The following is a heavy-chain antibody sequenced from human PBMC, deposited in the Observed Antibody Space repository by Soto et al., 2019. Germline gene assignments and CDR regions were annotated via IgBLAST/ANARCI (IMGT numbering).Heavy chain of an antibody. Sequence: SETLSLTCAVYGGSFSGYYWSWIRQPPGKGLEWIGEINHSGSTNYNPSLKSRVTISVDTSKNQFSLKLSSVTAADTAVYYCASYDVVTGYCRGGRCYGWFDPWGQGTLVTVSS. CDR1: GGSFSGYY. V-gene: IGHV4-34*01. CDR3: ASYDVVTGYCRGGRCYGWFDP. J-gene: IGHJ5*02. D-gene: IGHD2-15*01. CDR2: INHSGST.